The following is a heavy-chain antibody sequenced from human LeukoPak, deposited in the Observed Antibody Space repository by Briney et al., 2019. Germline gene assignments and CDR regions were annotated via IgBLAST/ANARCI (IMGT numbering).Heavy chain of an antibody. V-gene: IGHV3-7*01. D-gene: IGHD5-24*01. Sequence: PGGSLRLSCVASGFTFSSSWMTWVRQAPGMGLERVANIKADGTGKYYVDSVRGRFSISRDNAKNSLYLELNSLRAEDTGVYFCARDRGWQQSDYWGQGTLVTVSS. CDR3: ARDRGWQQSDY. J-gene: IGHJ4*01. CDR1: GFTFSSSW. CDR2: IKADGTGK.